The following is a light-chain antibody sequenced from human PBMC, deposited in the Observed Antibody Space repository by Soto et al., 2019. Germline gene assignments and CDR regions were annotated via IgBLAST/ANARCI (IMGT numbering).Light chain of an antibody. Sequence: SYELTQPPSVSVSPGQTASITCSGDKLGDKYTSWYQQKPGQSPLLVIYQDSKRPSGIPERFSGSNSGNTATLTISGTQAMDEADYYCQAWDTSTAVFGGGTKMTVL. CDR3: QAWDTSTAV. CDR1: KLGDKY. V-gene: IGLV3-1*01. J-gene: IGLJ2*01. CDR2: QDS.